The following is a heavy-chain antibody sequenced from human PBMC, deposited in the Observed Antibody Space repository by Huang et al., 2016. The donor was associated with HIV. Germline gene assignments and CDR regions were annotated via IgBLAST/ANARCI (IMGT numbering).Heavy chain of an antibody. J-gene: IGHJ3*02. Sequence: QLQLQGSGPGLVKPSETLSLTCTVSGGSITSSSYYWGWIRQPPGKGLEWVGSIYYGGRTDYNPSLKRRVTVSVDTSKNQFSLKLSSVTAADTAVYYCARHFSYYDSSGYTPWDAFDIWGQGTMVTVSS. V-gene: IGHV4-39*01. D-gene: IGHD3-22*01. CDR2: IYYGGRT. CDR1: GGSITSSSYY. CDR3: ARHFSYYDSSGYTPWDAFDI.